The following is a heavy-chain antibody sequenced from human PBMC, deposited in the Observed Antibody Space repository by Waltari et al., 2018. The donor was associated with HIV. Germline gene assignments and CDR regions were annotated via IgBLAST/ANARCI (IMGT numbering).Heavy chain of an antibody. D-gene: IGHD3-10*01. CDR1: GFSLDVAAVG. CDR2: IYWDGDE. J-gene: IGHJ2*01. CDR3: ARTLTTLVRGATWYFDL. V-gene: IGHV2-5*02. Sequence: QITLKESGPTVVKPTQTLTLTCTFSGFSLDVAAVGVGWIRQPPGKSLEWLALIYWDGDERFNPSLERMLSIAKDTSNGQVILTMTSMDPADTATYYCARTLTTLVRGATWYFDLWGRGTLVTVSS.